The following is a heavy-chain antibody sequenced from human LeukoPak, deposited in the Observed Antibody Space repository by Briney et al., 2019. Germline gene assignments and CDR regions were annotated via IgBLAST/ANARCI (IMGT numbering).Heavy chain of an antibody. CDR1: GYTFTSYD. J-gene: IGHJ4*02. CDR3: ASHTYYYSSGSFAY. CDR2: MNPSSGNT. D-gene: IGHD3-10*01. Sequence: ASVKVSCKASGYTFTSYDINWVRQATGHGPEWMGWMNPSSGNTGYAQRFQGRVTMTRDTSINTAYLELSSLRSEDTAVYYCASHTYYYSSGSFAYWGQGTLVNVSS. V-gene: IGHV1-8*01.